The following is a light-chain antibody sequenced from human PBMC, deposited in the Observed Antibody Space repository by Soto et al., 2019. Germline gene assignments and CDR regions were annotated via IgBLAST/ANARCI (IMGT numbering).Light chain of an antibody. CDR1: SSDVGGYGL. Sequence: QSALTQPRSVSGSPGQSVTISCTGTSSDVGGYGLVSWYQHYPGKAPKLIIFDVRGRPSGVPNRFSGSKSGNTASLTVSGLQEEEAGYYYCCSYAGNFIWVFGGGTKVTVL. CDR2: DVR. CDR3: CSYAGNFIWV. V-gene: IGLV2-11*01. J-gene: IGLJ3*02.